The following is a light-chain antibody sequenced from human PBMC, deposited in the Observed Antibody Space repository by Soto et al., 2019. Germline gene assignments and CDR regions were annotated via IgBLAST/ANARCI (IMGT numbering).Light chain of an antibody. Sequence: DIQMTQSPSSLSASVGDRVTITCRASQSIRSYLNWYQQKPGEAPRLLIYAASSLQSGVPSRFSAFGSGTDFSLTISSLQPEDFATYYCQQSYSAPRTFGPGTKVDLK. J-gene: IGKJ3*01. CDR3: QQSYSAPRT. V-gene: IGKV1-39*01. CDR2: AAS. CDR1: QSIRSY.